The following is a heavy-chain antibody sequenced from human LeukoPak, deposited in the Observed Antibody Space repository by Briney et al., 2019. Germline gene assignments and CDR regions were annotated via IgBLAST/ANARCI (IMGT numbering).Heavy chain of an antibody. D-gene: IGHD3-10*01. V-gene: IGHV3-23*01. CDR1: GFTFSSYA. Sequence: GGSLRLSCAASGFTFSSYAMSWVRQAPGKGLEWVSAISGSGGSTYYADSVKGRFTISRDNAKNSLYLQMNSLRAEDTAVYYCARAGGGSGSFKYYYYYMDVWGKGTTVTISS. CDR2: ISGSGGST. J-gene: IGHJ6*03. CDR3: ARAGGGSGSFKYYYYYMDV.